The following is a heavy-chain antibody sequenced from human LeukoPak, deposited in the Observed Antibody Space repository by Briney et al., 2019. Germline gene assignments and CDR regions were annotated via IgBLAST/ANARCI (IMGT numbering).Heavy chain of an antibody. J-gene: IGHJ3*01. Sequence: GRSLRLSCAASGFTFSFYSMEWVSQAPGKGLEWVSSISSSSSYIHYADSVKGRFTISRDNAKNSLYLQMNSLRAEDTAVYYCASIDSNDAFDVWGQGTMVTVSS. CDR2: ISSSSSYI. CDR1: GFTFSFYS. D-gene: IGHD3-9*01. CDR3: ASIDSNDAFDV. V-gene: IGHV3-21*01.